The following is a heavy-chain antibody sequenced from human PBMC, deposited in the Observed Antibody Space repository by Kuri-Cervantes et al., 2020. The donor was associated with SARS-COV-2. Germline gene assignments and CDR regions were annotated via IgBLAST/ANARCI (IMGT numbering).Heavy chain of an antibody. J-gene: IGHJ3*02. CDR2: IYPGDSDT. CDR3: ASLFGNDAFDI. V-gene: IGHV5-51*01. CDR1: GYSFTSYW. Sequence: GGSLRLSCKGSGYSFTSYWIGWVRQMPGKGLEWMRIIYPGDSDTRYSPSFQGQVTISADKSISTAYLQWSSLKASDTAMYYCASLFGNDAFDIWGQGTMVTVSS. D-gene: IGHD3-10*02.